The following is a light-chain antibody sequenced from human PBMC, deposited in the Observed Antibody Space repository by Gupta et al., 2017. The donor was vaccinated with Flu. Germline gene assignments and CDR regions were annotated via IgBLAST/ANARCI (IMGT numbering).Light chain of an antibody. V-gene: IGKV1-39*01. J-gene: IGKJ2*01. CDR1: QIISTY. CDR3: QQTDSIPIT. Sequence: PSSLSASVGDRVTITCRASQIISTYLNWYQQKPGKAPKLLIYAASSLHSGVPSRFSGSGSATDFTLTISRLQPEDFATYYCQQTDSIPITFGQGTQMEIK. CDR2: AAS.